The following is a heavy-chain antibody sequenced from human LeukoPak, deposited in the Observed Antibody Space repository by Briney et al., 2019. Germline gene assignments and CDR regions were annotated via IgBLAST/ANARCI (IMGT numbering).Heavy chain of an antibody. D-gene: IGHD4-11*01. CDR3: ARGAGTVTYYYYYYYMDV. J-gene: IGHJ6*03. CDR1: GGSFSGYY. Sequence: SSETLSLTCAVYGGSFSGYYWSWIRQPPGKGLEWIGYIYYSGSTNYNPSLKSRVTISVDTSKNQFSLKLSSVTAADTAVYYCARGAGTVTYYYYYYYMDVWGKGTTVTVSS. CDR2: IYYSGST. V-gene: IGHV4-59*01.